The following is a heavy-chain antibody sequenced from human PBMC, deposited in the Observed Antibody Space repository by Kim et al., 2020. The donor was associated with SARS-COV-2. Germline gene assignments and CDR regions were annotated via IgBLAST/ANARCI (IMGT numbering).Heavy chain of an antibody. Sequence: YADSVKGRFTISRDNAKNSLYLQMNSRRAEDTAVYYCARSGYSYGSDFDYWGQGTLVTVSS. J-gene: IGHJ4*02. D-gene: IGHD5-18*01. V-gene: IGHV3-21*01. CDR3: ARSGYSYGSDFDY.